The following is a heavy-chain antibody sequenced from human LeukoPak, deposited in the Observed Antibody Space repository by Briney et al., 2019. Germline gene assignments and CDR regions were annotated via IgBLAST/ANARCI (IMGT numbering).Heavy chain of an antibody. V-gene: IGHV1-3*01. Sequence: ASVKVSCKASGYTFTSYAMHWVRQAPGQRLEWMGWINAGNGNTKYSQKFQGRVTITRDTSASTAYMELSSLRSEDTAVYYCARDMVRGSSGPVYYYYGMDVWGQETTVTVSS. CDR3: ARDMVRGSSGPVYYYYGMDV. CDR1: GYTFTSYA. D-gene: IGHD6-19*01. CDR2: INAGNGNT. J-gene: IGHJ6*02.